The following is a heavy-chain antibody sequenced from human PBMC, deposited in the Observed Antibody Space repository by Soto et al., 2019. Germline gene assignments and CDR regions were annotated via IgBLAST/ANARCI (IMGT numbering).Heavy chain of an antibody. CDR2: ISAYNGNT. V-gene: IGHV1-18*01. Sequence: ASVKVSCKASGYTFTSYGISWVRQAPGQGLEWMGWISAYNGNTNYAQKLQGRVTMTTDTSTSTAYMELRSLRSDDTAVYYCAKLYYYDSSGYPLDYGMDVWGXGTTVTVSS. CDR3: AKLYYYDSSGYPLDYGMDV. CDR1: GYTFTSYG. J-gene: IGHJ6*02. D-gene: IGHD3-22*01.